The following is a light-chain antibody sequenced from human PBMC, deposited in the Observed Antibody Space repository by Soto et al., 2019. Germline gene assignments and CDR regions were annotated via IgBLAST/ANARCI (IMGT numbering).Light chain of an antibody. CDR1: SSDVGGYNY. CDR3: SSYTSSSTLDV. J-gene: IGLJ1*01. V-gene: IGLV2-14*01. CDR2: DVS. Sequence: QSALTQPASVSGSPGQSITISCAGTSSDVGGYNYVSWYQQHPGKATKPMIYDVSIRPSGVSNRFSGSKSGNTASPTISGLQAEDEADYYCSSYTSSSTLDVFGTGTKVTVL.